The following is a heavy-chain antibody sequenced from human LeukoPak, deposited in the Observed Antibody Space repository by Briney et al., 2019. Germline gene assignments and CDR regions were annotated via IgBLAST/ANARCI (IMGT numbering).Heavy chain of an antibody. D-gene: IGHD2-15*01. Sequence: ASVKVSCKASGGTFSSYTISWVRQAPGQGLEWMGRIIPILGIANYAQKFQGRVTITADKSTSTAYMELSSLRSEDTAVYYCARDFHCSGGSCYPPGDYWGQGTLVTVSP. CDR3: ARDFHCSGGSCYPPGDY. J-gene: IGHJ4*02. CDR2: IIPILGIA. V-gene: IGHV1-69*04. CDR1: GGTFSSYT.